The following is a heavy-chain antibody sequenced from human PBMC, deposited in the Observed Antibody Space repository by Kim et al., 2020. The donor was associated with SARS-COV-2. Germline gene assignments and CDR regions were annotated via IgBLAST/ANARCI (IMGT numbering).Heavy chain of an antibody. D-gene: IGHD2-21*02. CDR1: GYTFTSYD. CDR2: MNPNSGNT. J-gene: IGHJ6*02. Sequence: ASVKVSCKASGYTFTSYDINWVRQATGQGLEWMGWMNPNSGNTGYAQKFQGRVTMTRNTSISTAYMELSSLRSEDTAVYYCVRASLVTRHYYYYGMDVWGQGTTVTVSS. V-gene: IGHV1-8*01. CDR3: VRASLVTRHYYYYGMDV.